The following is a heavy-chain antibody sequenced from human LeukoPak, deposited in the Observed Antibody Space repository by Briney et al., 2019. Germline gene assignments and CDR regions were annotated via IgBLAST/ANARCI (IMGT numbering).Heavy chain of an antibody. J-gene: IGHJ4*02. V-gene: IGHV1-8*01. Sequence: ASVKVSCKASGYIFTDYGITWVRQAPGQGLEWMGWMNPNSGNTSYAQKFQGRVTITRNTSISTAYMELSSLRSEDTAVYYCARHSGSYGVDYWGQGTLVTVSS. CDR1: GYIFTDYG. CDR2: MNPNSGNT. D-gene: IGHD1-26*01. CDR3: ARHSGSYGVDY.